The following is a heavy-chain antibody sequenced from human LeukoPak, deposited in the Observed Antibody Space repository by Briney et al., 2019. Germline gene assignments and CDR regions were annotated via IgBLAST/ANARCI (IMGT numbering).Heavy chain of an antibody. J-gene: IGHJ4*02. Sequence: GGSLRLSCAASGFTFSNVWMNWVRQAPGKGLEWVGRIKSKTDGGTTDYAAPVKGRFTISRDNSKNTLYLQMNSLRAEDTAVYYCAKEWRAMTSGQFDYWGQGTLVTVSS. CDR2: IKSKTDGGTT. CDR3: AKEWRAMTSGQFDY. D-gene: IGHD2-2*01. CDR1: GFTFSNVW. V-gene: IGHV3-15*07.